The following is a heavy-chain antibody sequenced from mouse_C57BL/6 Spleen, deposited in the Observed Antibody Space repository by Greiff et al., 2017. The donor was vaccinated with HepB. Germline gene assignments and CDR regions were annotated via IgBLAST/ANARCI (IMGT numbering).Heavy chain of an antibody. CDR3: ARGDYGSSWFAY. CDR2: IDPSDSET. Sequence: QVQLKQSGAELVRPGSSVKLSCKASGYTFTSYWMHWVKQRPIQGLEWIGNIDPSDSETHYNQKFKDKATLTVDKSSSTAYMQLSSLTSEDSAVYYCARGDYGSSWFAYWGQGTLVTVSA. D-gene: IGHD1-1*01. CDR1: GYTFTSYW. V-gene: IGHV1-52*01. J-gene: IGHJ3*01.